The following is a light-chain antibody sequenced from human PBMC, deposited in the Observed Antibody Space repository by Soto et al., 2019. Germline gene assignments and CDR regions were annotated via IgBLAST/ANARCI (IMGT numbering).Light chain of an antibody. CDR3: QQYGSSPLT. CDR2: GAS. CDR1: LSVSVY. Sequence: EIVLTQSPGTLSLSPGERATLSCRTSLSVSVYLDWYQRKPGQAPRLLIYGASSRATGIPDRFSGSGSGTDFTLTISRLEPEDFAVYYCQQYGSSPLTFGGGTKVDIK. V-gene: IGKV3-20*01. J-gene: IGKJ4*01.